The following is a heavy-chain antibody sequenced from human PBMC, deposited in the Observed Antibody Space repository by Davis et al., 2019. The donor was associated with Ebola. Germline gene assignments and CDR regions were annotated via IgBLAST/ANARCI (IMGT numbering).Heavy chain of an antibody. V-gene: IGHV4-59*01. CDR2: IYDSGST. CDR1: GGSISGYY. Sequence: SETLSLTCTVSGGSISGYYWTWIRQPPGRRLEWIGYIYDSGSTNYNPSLKSRVTISVDTSKNQFSLKLSSVTAADTAVYYCARGFKPFDYWGQGTLVTVSS. CDR3: ARGFKPFDY. D-gene: IGHD1-14*01. J-gene: IGHJ4*02.